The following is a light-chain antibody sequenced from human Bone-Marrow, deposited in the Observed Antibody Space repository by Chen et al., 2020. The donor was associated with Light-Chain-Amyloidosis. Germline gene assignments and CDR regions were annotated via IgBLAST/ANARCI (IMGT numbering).Light chain of an antibody. CDR2: EVS. Sequence: QSPLTQPASVSGSPGQSITISCTGTSRAIGTFNYVSWYQQHPGKAPQLIIFEVSNRPSGVSDRFSGSKSGNTASLTISGLQPGDEADFYCSSYTSTTTDVIFGGGTKLTVL. CDR3: SSYTSTTTDVI. CDR1: SRAIGTFNY. J-gene: IGLJ2*01. V-gene: IGLV2-14*01.